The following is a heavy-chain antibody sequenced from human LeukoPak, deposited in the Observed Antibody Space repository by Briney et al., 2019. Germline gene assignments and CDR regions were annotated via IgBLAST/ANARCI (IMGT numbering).Heavy chain of an antibody. D-gene: IGHD3-22*01. Sequence: ASVKVSCKASGYTFTDYYMHGVRQAPGQGLEWMGWINPNSGGTNYAQKFQGRITMTRDTSISTAYMELSRLRSDDTAVYYCARDIFITMTPGGAFDIWGQGTMVTVSS. V-gene: IGHV1-2*02. J-gene: IGHJ3*02. CDR3: ARDIFITMTPGGAFDI. CDR1: GYTFTDYY. CDR2: INPNSGGT.